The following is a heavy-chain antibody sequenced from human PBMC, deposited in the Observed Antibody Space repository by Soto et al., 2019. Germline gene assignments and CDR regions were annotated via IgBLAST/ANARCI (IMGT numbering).Heavy chain of an antibody. J-gene: IGHJ4*02. V-gene: IGHV4-61*01. Sequence: PEETLSLTCTVSGGSVRSGSFYWSWIRQPPGKGLEWIGYVYYSGSTNYNPSLESRVTISVDTSKNQFSLKLSSVTAADTTFSYCARVAIPSDWSYFDFRSQGALVTVSS. CDR3: ARVAIPSDWSYFDF. CDR1: GGSVRSGSFY. CDR2: VYYSGST. D-gene: IGHD3-9*01.